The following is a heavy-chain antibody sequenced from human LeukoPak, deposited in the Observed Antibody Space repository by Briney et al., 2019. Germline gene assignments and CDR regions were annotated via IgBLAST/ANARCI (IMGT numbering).Heavy chain of an antibody. Sequence: PGGSLRLSCAASGFTFSSYGMSWVRQAPGKGLEWVSAISGSDGSTYYADSVKGRFTISRDNSKNTLYLQMNSLRAEDTAVYYCANPSGYYYGSGRLRNWFDPWGQGTLVTVSS. CDR2: ISGSDGST. J-gene: IGHJ5*02. D-gene: IGHD3-10*01. V-gene: IGHV3-23*01. CDR3: ANPSGYYYGSGRLRNWFDP. CDR1: GFTFSSYG.